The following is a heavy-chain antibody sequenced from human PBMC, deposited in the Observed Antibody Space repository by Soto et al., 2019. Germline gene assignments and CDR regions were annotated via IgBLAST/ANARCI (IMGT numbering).Heavy chain of an antibody. D-gene: IGHD2-15*01. CDR3: ARDLLGYCSGGSCGPLWFDP. CDR1: GFTFSSYA. Sequence: QVQLVESGGGVVQPGRSLRLSCAASGFTFSSYAMHWVRQAPGKGLEWVAVISYDGSNKYYADSVKGRFTISRDNSKNTRYLQMNSLRAEDTAVYYCARDLLGYCSGGSCGPLWFDPWGQGTLVTVSS. J-gene: IGHJ5*02. V-gene: IGHV3-30-3*01. CDR2: ISYDGSNK.